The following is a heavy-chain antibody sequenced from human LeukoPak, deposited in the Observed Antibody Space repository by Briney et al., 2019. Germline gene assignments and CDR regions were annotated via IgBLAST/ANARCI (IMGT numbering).Heavy chain of an antibody. Sequence: PSETLSLPCTVSGGSISSSSYYWGWIRQPPGKGLEWNGSIYYSGSTYYNPSLKSRVTISVDTSKNQFSLKLSSVTAADTAVYYCARGDSSSTPTIEWFDPWGQGTLVTVSS. CDR3: ARGDSSSTPTIEWFDP. CDR2: IYYSGST. J-gene: IGHJ5*02. V-gene: IGHV4-39*07. CDR1: GGSISSSSYY. D-gene: IGHD6-6*01.